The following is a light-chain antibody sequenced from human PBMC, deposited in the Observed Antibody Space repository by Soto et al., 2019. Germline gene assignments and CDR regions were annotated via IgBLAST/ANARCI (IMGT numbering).Light chain of an antibody. V-gene: IGLV1-40*01. CDR2: GNS. Sequence: QSVLTQPPSVSGAPGQRVTISCTGSSSNIGAGYDVHWYQQLPGTAPKILIYGNSNRPSGVPNRFSGSNSGTSASLAITGLQAEDDADYYCQSYDSSLSVVFGGGTKLTVL. CDR1: SSNIGAGYD. J-gene: IGLJ2*01. CDR3: QSYDSSLSVV.